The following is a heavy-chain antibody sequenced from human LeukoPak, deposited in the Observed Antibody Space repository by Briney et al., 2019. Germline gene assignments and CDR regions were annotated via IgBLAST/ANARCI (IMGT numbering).Heavy chain of an antibody. V-gene: IGHV4-39*01. Sequence: SETLSLTCTVSGGSISSYYWSWIRQPPGKGLEWIGSIYYSGSTYYNPSLKSRVTISVDTSKNQFSLKLSSVTAADTAVYYCARHDSSGWYQGGYWFDPWGQGTLVTVSS. CDR1: GGSISSYY. CDR3: ARHDSSGWYQGGYWFDP. J-gene: IGHJ5*02. CDR2: IYYSGST. D-gene: IGHD6-19*01.